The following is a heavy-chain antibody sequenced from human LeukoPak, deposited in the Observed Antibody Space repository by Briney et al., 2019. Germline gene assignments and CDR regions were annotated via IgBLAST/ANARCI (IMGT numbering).Heavy chain of an antibody. V-gene: IGHV3-30-3*01. CDR2: ISYDGSNK. Sequence: GESLRLSCAASGFTFSSYAMHWVRQAPGKGLEWVAVISYDGSNKYYADSVKGRFTISRDNSKNTLYLQMNSLRAEDTAVYYCAKDESEDYYDSSGYYYWGQGTLVTVSS. CDR1: GFTFSSYA. D-gene: IGHD3-22*01. J-gene: IGHJ4*02. CDR3: AKDESEDYYDSSGYYY.